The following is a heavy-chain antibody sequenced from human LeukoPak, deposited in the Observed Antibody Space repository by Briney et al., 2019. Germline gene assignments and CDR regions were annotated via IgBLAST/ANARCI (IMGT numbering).Heavy chain of an antibody. CDR3: ARDWDDSSGYYYYYYMDV. Sequence: ASVKVSCKASGYPFTIYGISWVRQAPGQGLEWMGWISAYNGNTNYTQKPQGRVTKTTDTSTSTAYMELRSLRSDHTAEYYCARDWDDSSGYYYYYYMDVWGKGTTVTVSS. CDR2: ISAYNGNT. CDR1: GYPFTIYG. D-gene: IGHD3-22*01. J-gene: IGHJ6*03. V-gene: IGHV1-18*01.